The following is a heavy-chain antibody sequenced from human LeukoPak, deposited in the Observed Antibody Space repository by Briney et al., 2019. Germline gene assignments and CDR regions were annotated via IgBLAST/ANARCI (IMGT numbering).Heavy chain of an antibody. CDR1: GFTFSGSA. D-gene: IGHD2/OR15-2a*01. V-gene: IGHV3-73*01. CDR3: TRKGSQWDFLVDY. J-gene: IGHJ4*02. CDR2: IRSTANGYAT. Sequence: GGSLRLSCAASGFTFSGSALHWVRQASGKWLEWVGRIRSTANGYATAYAASVKGRFTISRDNSENSLYLQMDSLTAEDTAVYYCTRKGSQWDFLVDYWGQGTRVAVSP.